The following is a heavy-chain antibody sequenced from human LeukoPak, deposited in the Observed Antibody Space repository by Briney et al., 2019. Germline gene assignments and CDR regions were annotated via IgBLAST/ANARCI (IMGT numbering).Heavy chain of an antibody. CDR1: GGTFSSYA. J-gene: IGHJ4*02. D-gene: IGHD3-10*01. Sequence: SVKVSCKASGGTFSSYAISWVLQAPGQGLEWMGRIIPIFGTANYAQKFQGRVTITTDESTSTAYMELSSLRSEDTAVYYCAREDYYGSGSHPFDYWGQGTLVTVSS. CDR3: AREDYYGSGSHPFDY. V-gene: IGHV1-69*05. CDR2: IIPIFGTA.